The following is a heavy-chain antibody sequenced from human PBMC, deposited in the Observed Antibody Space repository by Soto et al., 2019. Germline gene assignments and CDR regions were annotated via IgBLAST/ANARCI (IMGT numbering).Heavy chain of an antibody. CDR2: IYPGDSET. CDR3: ARRCSGGSCYSSQYFYGMDV. D-gene: IGHD2-15*01. Sequence: GESLKISCKGSGYSFTNYWIAWVRQMPGKGLEWMAIIYPGDSETKYSPSFQGQVTISADKYISTAYLQWSSLKASDTATYYCARRCSGGSCYSSQYFYGMDVWGQGTTVTSP. V-gene: IGHV5-51*01. J-gene: IGHJ6*02. CDR1: GYSFTNYW.